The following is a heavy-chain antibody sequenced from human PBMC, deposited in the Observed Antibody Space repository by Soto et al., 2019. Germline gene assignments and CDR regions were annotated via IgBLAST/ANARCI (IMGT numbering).Heavy chain of an antibody. V-gene: IGHV1-18*04. CDR3: ARGVGYSSGPFDP. CDR2: ISXXNXNX. J-gene: IGHJ5*02. D-gene: IGHD3-22*01. CDR1: GYTFTSYG. Sequence: ASVKVSCKASGYTFTSYGISWVRQAPGQGLEWXGXISXXNXNXXXAXXXXGRVTMTTDTSTSTAYMELRSLRSDDTAVYYYARGVGYSSGPFDPWGQGTLVTVSS.